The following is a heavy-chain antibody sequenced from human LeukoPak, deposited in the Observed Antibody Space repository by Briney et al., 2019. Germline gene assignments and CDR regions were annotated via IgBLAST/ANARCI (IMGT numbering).Heavy chain of an antibody. Sequence: GGSLRLSCAASRFTFSSYGMHWVRQAPGKGLEWVAVIWYDGSNKYYADSVKGRFTISRDNSKNTLYLQMNSLRAEDTAVYYCAKNAGGYYDSSGMKYYFDYWGQGTLVTVSS. V-gene: IGHV3-33*06. CDR1: RFTFSSYG. D-gene: IGHD3-22*01. CDR2: IWYDGSNK. CDR3: AKNAGGYYDSSGMKYYFDY. J-gene: IGHJ4*02.